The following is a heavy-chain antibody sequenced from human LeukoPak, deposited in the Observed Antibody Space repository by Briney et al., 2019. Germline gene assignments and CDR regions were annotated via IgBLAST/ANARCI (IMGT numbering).Heavy chain of an antibody. CDR1: GGSFSGYY. V-gene: IGHV4-34*01. CDR3: ARGGPIVVVVAAKDVAFDI. J-gene: IGHJ3*02. Sequence: SETLSLTCAVYGGSFSGYYWSWIRQPPGKGLEWIGEINHSGSTNYNPSLKSRVTISVDTSKNQFSLKLSSVTAVDTAVYYCARGGPIVVVVAAKDVAFDIWGQGTMVTVFS. CDR2: INHSGST. D-gene: IGHD2-15*01.